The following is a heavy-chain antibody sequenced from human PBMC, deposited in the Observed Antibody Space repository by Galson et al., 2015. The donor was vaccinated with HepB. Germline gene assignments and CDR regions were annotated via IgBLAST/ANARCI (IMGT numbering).Heavy chain of an antibody. D-gene: IGHD6-19*01. CDR1: GFTFFSYW. CDR3: ATTRGAWYRLD. V-gene: IGHV3-7*01. Sequence: SLRLSCAASGFTFFSYWMSWVRQAPGKGLEWLANIKQDGSEKYYVDSVKGRFTISRDNAKNSLFLQMSSLRAEDTAVYYCATTRGAWYRLDWGQGTLVTVSS. CDR2: IKQDGSEK. J-gene: IGHJ4*02.